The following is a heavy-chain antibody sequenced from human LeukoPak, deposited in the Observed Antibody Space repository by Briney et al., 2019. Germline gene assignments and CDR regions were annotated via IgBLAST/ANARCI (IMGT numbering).Heavy chain of an antibody. CDR2: INHRGRT. CDR3: ARDISGWYPGMDV. Sequence: SETLSLTCAVYGGSLSYYYWNWIRQPPGKGLEWIGEINHRGRTSFNPSLNSRLTISVDTSKNQFSLKLSSVTAADTAVYYCARDISGWYPGMDVWGQGTTVTVSS. D-gene: IGHD6-19*01. J-gene: IGHJ6*02. CDR1: GGSLSYYY. V-gene: IGHV4-34*01.